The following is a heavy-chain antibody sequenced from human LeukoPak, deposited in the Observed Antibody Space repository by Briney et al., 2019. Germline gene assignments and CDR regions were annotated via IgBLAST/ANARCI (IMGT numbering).Heavy chain of an antibody. Sequence: ASVNVSCKASGYTFIIYAIHWVRQAPGQGLEWMGWINTGNGNTKYSQTFQGRVTITRDTSASTAYMELSSLRFDDTAVYYCAKVESSSSFDYWGQGTLVTVSS. J-gene: IGHJ4*02. V-gene: IGHV1-3*04. CDR2: INTGNGNT. D-gene: IGHD6-6*01. CDR1: GYTFIIYA. CDR3: AKVESSSSFDY.